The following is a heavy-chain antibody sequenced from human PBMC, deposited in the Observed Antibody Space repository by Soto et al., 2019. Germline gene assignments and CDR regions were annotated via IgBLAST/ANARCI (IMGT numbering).Heavy chain of an antibody. CDR1: GFTFSSYG. CDR3: TMPMTKDPY. CDR2: ISYDGSNK. D-gene: IGHD4-17*01. Sequence: GSLRLSCAASGFTFSSYGMHWVRQAPGKGLEWVAVISYDGSNKYYADSVKGRFTISRENSKNTLYMQMNSLRAEDTAVYYRTMPMTKDPYWGQGPLVTVSA. J-gene: IGHJ4*02. V-gene: IGHV3-30*03.